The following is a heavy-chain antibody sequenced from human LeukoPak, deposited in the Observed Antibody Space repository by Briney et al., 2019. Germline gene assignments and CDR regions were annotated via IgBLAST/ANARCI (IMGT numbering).Heavy chain of an antibody. CDR2: INQSGTA. V-gene: IGHV4-34*01. D-gene: IGHD4-17*01. CDR3: ARNTVTGPAVFDY. Sequence: SETLSLTCAVYGGSFSGYYWSWIPQPPGKGLEWIGEINQSGTANSNPSLKSRVTISVDTSKNQFSLTLRPMTAAGTAVNYCARNTVTGPAVFDYWGQGTLVTVSS. J-gene: IGHJ4*02. CDR1: GGSFSGYY.